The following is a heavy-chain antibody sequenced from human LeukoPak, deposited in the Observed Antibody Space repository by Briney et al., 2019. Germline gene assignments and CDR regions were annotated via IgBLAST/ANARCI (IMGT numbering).Heavy chain of an antibody. J-gene: IGHJ4*02. D-gene: IGHD4-23*01. V-gene: IGHV3-53*01. Sequence: GGSLRLSCAPSGFTVNNNYMSWVRQAPGKGLEWVSVIYSDGRTYYAGSVKGRFTISRDNSKSTLYLQMNSLRAEDTAVYYCARVRWGGNPGFDHWGQGTLVTVSS. CDR2: IYSDGRT. CDR3: ARVRWGGNPGFDH. CDR1: GFTVNNNY.